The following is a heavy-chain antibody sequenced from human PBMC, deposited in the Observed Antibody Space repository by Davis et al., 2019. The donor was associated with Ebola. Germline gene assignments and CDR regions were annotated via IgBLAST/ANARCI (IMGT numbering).Heavy chain of an antibody. CDR1: GFTFSDYY. CDR2: ISSSGSTI. CDR3: AKVGYDYVWGSYRYFGY. Sequence: GESLKISCAASGFTFSDYYMSWIRQAPGKGLEWVSYISSSGSTIYYADSVKGRFTISRDNAKNSLYLQMNSLRAEDTAVYYCAKVGYDYVWGSYRYFGYWGQGTLVTVSS. J-gene: IGHJ4*02. V-gene: IGHV3-11*01. D-gene: IGHD3-16*02.